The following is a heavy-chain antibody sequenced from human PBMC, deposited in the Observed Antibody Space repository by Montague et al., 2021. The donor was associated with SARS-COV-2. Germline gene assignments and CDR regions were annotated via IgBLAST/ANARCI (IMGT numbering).Heavy chain of an antibody. CDR3: VRDHPYGGPRGAYDT. D-gene: IGHD4-23*01. CDR2: INNGGAV. Sequence: SETLSLTCTVSGGSITGYYWSWLRRSPGKGMEWIAYINNGGAVNYNPSLGSRGTISTDTSKNQLSFKVNSVAAADTAVYYCVRDHPYGGPRGAYDTWGQGTVVTVSS. J-gene: IGHJ3*02. CDR1: GGSITGYY. V-gene: IGHV4-59*01.